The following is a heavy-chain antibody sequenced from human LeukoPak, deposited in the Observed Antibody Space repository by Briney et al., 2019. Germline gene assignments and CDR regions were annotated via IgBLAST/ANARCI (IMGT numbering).Heavy chain of an antibody. V-gene: IGHV4-39*01. Sequence: SETLSLTCTVSGGSISSSSYYWGWIRQPPGKGLEWIGSIYYSGSTYYNPPLKSRVTISVDTSKNQFSLKLSSVTAADTAVYYCARGSPMGYRRDALDIWGQGTMVTVSS. CDR2: IYYSGST. CDR1: GGSISSSSYY. CDR3: ARGSPMGYRRDALDI. D-gene: IGHD5-18*01. J-gene: IGHJ3*02.